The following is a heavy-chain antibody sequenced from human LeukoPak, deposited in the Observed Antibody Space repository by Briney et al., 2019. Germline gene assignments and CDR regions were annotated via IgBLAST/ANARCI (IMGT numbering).Heavy chain of an antibody. V-gene: IGHV4-61*01. CDR1: GVSVTSGTYH. J-gene: IGHJ5*02. CDR2: ISYSGIT. D-gene: IGHD3-10*01. CDR3: ARTTVWFWELKWFDP. Sequence: SETLSLTCTVSGVSVTSGTYHWSWIRQPPGKGLEWIAYISYSGITRYNPSLKSRVTISIDTSKNQFPLKVSSVTAADTALYYCARTTVWFWELKWFDPWGQGTLVTVSS.